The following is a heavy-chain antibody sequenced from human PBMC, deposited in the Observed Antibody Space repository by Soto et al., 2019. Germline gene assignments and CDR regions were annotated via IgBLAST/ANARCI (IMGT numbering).Heavy chain of an antibody. Sequence: SETLSLTCTVSGGSISSSSYSWGWIRQPPGKGLEWIGSIYYSGSTYYNPSLKSRVTISVDTSKNQFSLQLSSVTAADTAVYYCARRLYYDSSGFEGGGMDVWGQGTTVT. V-gene: IGHV4-39*01. D-gene: IGHD3-22*01. CDR1: GGSISSSSYS. CDR2: IYYSGST. CDR3: ARRLYYDSSGFEGGGMDV. J-gene: IGHJ6*02.